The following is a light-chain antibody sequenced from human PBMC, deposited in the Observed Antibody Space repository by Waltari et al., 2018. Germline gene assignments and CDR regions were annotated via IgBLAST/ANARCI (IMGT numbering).Light chain of an antibody. V-gene: IGLV1-44*01. Sequence: QSALTQEGSVSGTVGQKVTLSCSGNRSNIGGYNVAWYQQTSHGVPKVVMFGGSLPSGIPDRFSGSKSGTTACLTISGVQPEDEADYYCSTWDYGLATGVFGGGTKLTVL. CDR2: GGS. CDR1: RSNIGGYN. CDR3: STWDYGLATGV. J-gene: IGLJ3*02.